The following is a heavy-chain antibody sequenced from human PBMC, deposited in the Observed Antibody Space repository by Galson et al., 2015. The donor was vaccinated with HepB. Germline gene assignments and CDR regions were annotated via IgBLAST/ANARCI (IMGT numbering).Heavy chain of an antibody. V-gene: IGHV4-31*11. CDR1: GGSFSGYY. J-gene: IGHJ5*02. CDR2: IYYSGST. D-gene: IGHD3-16*02. Sequence: TLSLTCAVYGGSFSGYYWSWIRQHPGKGLEWIGYIYYSGSTYYNPSLKSRVTISVDTSKNQFSLKLSSVTAADTAVYYCARSISSVPDPEGLDPWGQGTLVTVSS. CDR3: ARSISSVPDPEGLDP.